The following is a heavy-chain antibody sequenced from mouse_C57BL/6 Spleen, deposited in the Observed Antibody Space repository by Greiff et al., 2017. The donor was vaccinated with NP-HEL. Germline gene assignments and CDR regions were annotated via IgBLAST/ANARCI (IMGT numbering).Heavy chain of an antibody. J-gene: IGHJ3*01. CDR1: GYTFTSYW. CDR3: ARSANWDLPGFAY. CDR2: INPSSGYT. V-gene: IGHV1-7*01. D-gene: IGHD4-1*01. Sequence: QVQLQQSGAELAKPGASVKLSCKASGYTFTSYWMHWVKQRPGQGLEWIGYINPSSGYTKYNQKFKDKATLTADKSSSTAYMQLSSLTYEDSAVYYCARSANWDLPGFAYWGQGTLVTVSA.